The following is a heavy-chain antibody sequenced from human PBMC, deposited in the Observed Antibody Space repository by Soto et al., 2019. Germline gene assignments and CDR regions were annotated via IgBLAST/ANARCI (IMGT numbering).Heavy chain of an antibody. Sequence: GSLRLSCTASGFTFGAFSMIWVRQAPGKGLEWVSSISYTSNYIYYADSLKGRFTISRDDARNSLYLQMNSLRAQDTATYYCARESRLGGYFEYWGQGTLVTVSS. CDR1: GFTFGAFS. CDR3: ARESRLGGYFEY. V-gene: IGHV3-21*01. CDR2: ISYTSNYI. D-gene: IGHD2-21*01. J-gene: IGHJ4*02.